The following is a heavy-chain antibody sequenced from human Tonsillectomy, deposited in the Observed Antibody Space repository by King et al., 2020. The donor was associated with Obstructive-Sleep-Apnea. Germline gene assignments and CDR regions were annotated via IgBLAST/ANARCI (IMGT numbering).Heavy chain of an antibody. V-gene: IGHV4-34*01. CDR2: INHSGST. CDR1: GGSFSGYY. D-gene: IGHD2-2*01. CDR3: ATSVYCSSTSCYPFDY. Sequence: VQLQQWGAGLLKPSETLSLTCAVYGGSFSGYYWSWIRQPPGKGLEWIGEINHSGSTNYNPSLKSRVTISVDTSKNQFSLKLSSVTAADTAVYYCATSVYCSSTSCYPFDYWGQGTLVTVSS. J-gene: IGHJ4*02.